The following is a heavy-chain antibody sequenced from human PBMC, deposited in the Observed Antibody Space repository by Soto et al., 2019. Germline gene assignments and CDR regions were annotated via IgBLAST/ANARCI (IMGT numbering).Heavy chain of an antibody. J-gene: IGHJ5*02. Sequence: GGSLRLSCAASGFTFSDYSMSWVRQAPGRGLEWVSYISPRSGTIYYADSVRGRFTISRDNAKNSLYLQMNSLRDEDTAVYYCARDRDSGSGSYYFDPWGQGTLVTVSS. CDR1: GFTFSDYS. CDR3: ARDRDSGSGSYYFDP. D-gene: IGHD3-10*01. V-gene: IGHV3-48*02. CDR2: ISPRSGTI.